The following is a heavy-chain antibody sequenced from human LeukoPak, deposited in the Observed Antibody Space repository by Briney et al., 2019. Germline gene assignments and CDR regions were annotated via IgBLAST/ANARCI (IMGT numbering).Heavy chain of an antibody. CDR3: ARVGGSNYYYGMDV. D-gene: IGHD3-10*01. Sequence: SETLSLTCTVSGGSISSSSYYWSWIRQPPGKGLEWIGYIYYSGSTNYNPPLKSRVTISVDTSKNQFSLKLSSVTAADTAVYYCARVGGSNYYYGMDVWGQGTTVTVSS. J-gene: IGHJ6*02. CDR1: GGSISSSSYY. CDR2: IYYSGST. V-gene: IGHV4-61*01.